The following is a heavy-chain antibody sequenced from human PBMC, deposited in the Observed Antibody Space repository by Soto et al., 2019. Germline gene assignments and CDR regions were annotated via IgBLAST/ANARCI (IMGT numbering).Heavy chain of an antibody. D-gene: IGHD3-9*01. Sequence: GGSLRLSCAASGFTFSSYAMSWVRQAPGKGLEWVSAISGSGGSTYYADSVKGRFTISRDNSKNTLYLQMNSLRAEDTAVYYCATAYDILTGYYFDYWGQGTLVTVSS. V-gene: IGHV3-23*01. CDR2: ISGSGGST. CDR3: ATAYDILTGYYFDY. J-gene: IGHJ4*02. CDR1: GFTFSSYA.